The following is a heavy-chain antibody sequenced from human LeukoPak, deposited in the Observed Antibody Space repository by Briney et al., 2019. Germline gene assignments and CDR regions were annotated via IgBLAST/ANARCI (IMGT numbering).Heavy chain of an antibody. Sequence: PGGSLRLSCAASGFTFSSYGMHWVRQAPGKGLEWVAVIWYDGSNKYYADSVKGRFTISRDNSKNTLYLQMNSLRAEDTAVYYCAREKGWYGFPTDAFDIWGQGTMVTVSS. CDR2: IWYDGSNK. CDR1: GFTFSSYG. J-gene: IGHJ3*02. D-gene: IGHD6-19*01. V-gene: IGHV3-33*08. CDR3: AREKGWYGFPTDAFDI.